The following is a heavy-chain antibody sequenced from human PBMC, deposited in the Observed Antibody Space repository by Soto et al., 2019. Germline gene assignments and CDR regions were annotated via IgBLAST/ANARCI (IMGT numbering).Heavy chain of an antibody. V-gene: IGHV4-4*07. CDR1: GGSISSYY. Sequence: SETLSLTCTVSGGSISSYYWSWIRQPAGKGLEWIGRIYTSGSTNYNPSLKSRVTMSVDASKNQFSLKLSSVTAADTAVYYCAREVHCSGGSCSQDDAFDIWGQGTMVTVSS. CDR3: AREVHCSGGSCSQDDAFDI. J-gene: IGHJ3*02. CDR2: IYTSGST. D-gene: IGHD2-15*01.